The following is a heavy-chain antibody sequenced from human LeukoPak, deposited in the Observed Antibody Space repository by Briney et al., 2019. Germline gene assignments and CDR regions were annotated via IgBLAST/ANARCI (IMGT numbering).Heavy chain of an antibody. Sequence: SETLSLTCTVSGASVSSGGYFWSWIRQPPGKGLEWIGYVYNSGSTNYNPSLKSRVTISLDTSKNQFSLKLSSVTAADTAVYYCARGHYYYDSSGYYPWGQGTLVTVSS. CDR1: GASVSSGGYF. CDR2: VYNSGST. V-gene: IGHV4-61*08. CDR3: ARGHYYYDSSGYYP. J-gene: IGHJ5*02. D-gene: IGHD3-22*01.